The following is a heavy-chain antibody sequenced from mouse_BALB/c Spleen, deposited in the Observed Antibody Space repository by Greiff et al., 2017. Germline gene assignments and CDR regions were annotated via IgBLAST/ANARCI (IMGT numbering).Heavy chain of an antibody. CDR3: ARSNHYYGSRDWYFDV. J-gene: IGHJ1*01. V-gene: IGHV1-87*01. CDR1: GYTFTSYW. Sequence: QVQLKQSGAELARPGASVKLSCKASGYTFTSYWMQWVKQRPGQGLEWIGAIYPGDGDTRYTQKFKGKATLTADKSSSTAYMQLSSLASEDSAVYYCARSNHYYGSRDWYFDVWGAGTTVTVSS. D-gene: IGHD1-1*01. CDR2: IYPGDGDT.